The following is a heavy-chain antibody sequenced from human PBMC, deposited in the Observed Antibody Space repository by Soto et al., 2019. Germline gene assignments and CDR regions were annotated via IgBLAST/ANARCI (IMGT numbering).Heavy chain of an antibody. Sequence: QVQLVESGGGVVQPGRSLRLSCAASGFTFSSYGMHWVRQAPGKGLEWVAVISYDGSNKYYADSVKGRFTISRDNSKNTRYLQRNSLRAEDTAVYYCASSGIAAADTFDYWGQGTLVTVSS. V-gene: IGHV3-30*03. CDR3: ASSGIAAADTFDY. J-gene: IGHJ4*02. CDR1: GFTFSSYG. CDR2: ISYDGSNK. D-gene: IGHD6-13*01.